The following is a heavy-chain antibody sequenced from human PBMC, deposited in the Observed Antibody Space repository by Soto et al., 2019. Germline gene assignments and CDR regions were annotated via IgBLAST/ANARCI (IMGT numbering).Heavy chain of an antibody. V-gene: IGHV1-2*02. J-gene: IGHJ6*02. CDR3: ARGAEGTNYYGMDV. CDR2: INPNSGGT. D-gene: IGHD3-10*01. CDR1: GYNFTGYY. Sequence: ASVKVSCKASGYNFTGYYIHWVRQAPGQGLEWMGWINPNSGGTNYAQNFQGRVTMTRDTSIRTAYMELSRLGSGDTAVYSCARGAEGTNYYGMDVWGQGTTVTVSS.